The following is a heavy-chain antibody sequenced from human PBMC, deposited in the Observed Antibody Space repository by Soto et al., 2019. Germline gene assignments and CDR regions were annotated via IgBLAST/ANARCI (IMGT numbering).Heavy chain of an antibody. CDR1: AYIFSANY. J-gene: IGHJ5*02. D-gene: IGHD3-16*01. CDR3: VEAHALDYSNWFGP. CDR2: INLHSGAT. V-gene: IGHV1-2*02. Sequence: ASVNVSCNASAYIFSANYRHWVRQAPGQGLEWLWWINLHSGATNYAQKFMGRVTMSADRSASTAYMELSRLDSDDTVVYYWVEAHALDYSNWFGPWRLGTLDTVSS.